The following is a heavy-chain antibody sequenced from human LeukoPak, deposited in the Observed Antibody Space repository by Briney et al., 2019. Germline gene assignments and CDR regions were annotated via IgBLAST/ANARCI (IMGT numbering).Heavy chain of an antibody. CDR1: GGSITSFY. V-gene: IGHV4-4*07. J-gene: IGHJ4*02. D-gene: IGHD3-3*01. CDR3: ARGLGDFWIGYHDY. Sequence: MPSETLSLTCTVYGGSITSFYWSWIRQPAGKGLEWIGRIYTSGSTNYNTSLKRRATMSVETSKNQFSLKLSPLTAAATAVYYCARGLGDFWIGYHDYWGQGTLVTVSS. CDR2: IYTSGST.